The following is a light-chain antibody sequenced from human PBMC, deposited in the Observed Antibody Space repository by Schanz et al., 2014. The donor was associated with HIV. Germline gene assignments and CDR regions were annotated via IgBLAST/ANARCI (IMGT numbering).Light chain of an antibody. Sequence: DIVMTQSPDSLAVSLGERATVNCKSSQSILSSSNNKNYLAWYQQKPGQPPKLLIYWASTRESGVPDRFSGSGSGTDFTLTISSLQAEDVAVYYCLQYSTTPWTFGQGTKVELK. J-gene: IGKJ1*01. CDR2: WAS. CDR1: QSILSSSNNKNY. CDR3: LQYSTTPWT. V-gene: IGKV4-1*01.